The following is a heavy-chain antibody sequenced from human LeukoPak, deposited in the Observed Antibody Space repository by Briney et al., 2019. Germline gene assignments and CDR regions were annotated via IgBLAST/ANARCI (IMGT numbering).Heavy chain of an antibody. CDR2: IHYSGSP. V-gene: IGHV4-59*01. CDR3: ARVVRYSGYDQFDY. Sequence: SETLSLTCTVSGGSISSYYWSWIRQPPVKGLEWIGYIHYSGSPNYNHSLKSRITISVDTSKNQFSLKLSSVTAADTAVYYCARVVRYSGYDQFDYWGQGTLVTVSS. D-gene: IGHD5-12*01. J-gene: IGHJ4*02. CDR1: GGSISSYY.